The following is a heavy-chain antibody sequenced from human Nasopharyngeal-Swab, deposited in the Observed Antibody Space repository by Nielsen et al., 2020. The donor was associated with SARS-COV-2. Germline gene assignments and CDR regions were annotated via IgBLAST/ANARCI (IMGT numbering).Heavy chain of an antibody. J-gene: IGHJ4*02. Sequence: GESLKISCVASGFTFSTYGMHWVRQAPGKGLEWVAVMSFDEKNEYYPDSLKGRFTISRDNSMNTLYLQVNSLRPEDSAVYYCAKGRGAMGYFGSQLDYWGQGTLVTVSS. CDR3: AKGRGAMGYFGSQLDY. D-gene: IGHD3-10*01. V-gene: IGHV3-30*18. CDR2: MSFDEKNE. CDR1: GFTFSTYG.